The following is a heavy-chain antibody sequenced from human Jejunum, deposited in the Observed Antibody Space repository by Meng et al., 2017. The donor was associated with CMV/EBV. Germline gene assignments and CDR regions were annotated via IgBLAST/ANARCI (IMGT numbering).Heavy chain of an antibody. J-gene: IGHJ3*02. Sequence: DYTFTSYGSTWVRQAPGRGLEWMGWISGYNGNTNYAQKLQGRVTMTTDTSTTTAYMELKSLRSDDTAVYYCARAGSSGWYDAFDIWGQGTRVTV. D-gene: IGHD6-19*01. CDR2: ISGYNGNT. CDR1: DYTFTSYG. CDR3: ARAGSSGWYDAFDI. V-gene: IGHV1-18*01.